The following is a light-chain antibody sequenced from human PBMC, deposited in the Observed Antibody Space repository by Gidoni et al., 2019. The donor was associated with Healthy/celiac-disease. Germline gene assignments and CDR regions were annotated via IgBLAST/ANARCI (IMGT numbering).Light chain of an antibody. CDR3: QQRSNWLFT. CDR1: QSVSSY. Sequence: EIVLTQSPATLSLSPGERATLSCRASQSVSSYLAWYQQKPGQAPRLLIYGASNRATGIPARFSGSGSGTDFTLTISSLEPEDFAVYYCQQRSNWLFTFGGXTKVEIK. V-gene: IGKV3-11*01. CDR2: GAS. J-gene: IGKJ4*01.